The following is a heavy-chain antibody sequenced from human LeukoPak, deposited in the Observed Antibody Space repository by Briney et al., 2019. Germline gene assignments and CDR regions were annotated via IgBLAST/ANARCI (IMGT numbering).Heavy chain of an antibody. V-gene: IGHV4-59*11. D-gene: IGHD3-3*01. Sequence: SETLSLTCTVSGVSINGHYWSWIRHPPGKALEWVGFIYDSESANYKSSLESQVTMTLDTSKNQFSLKLNSVTAADTAVYYCARVLQNYYHLDVWGEGTTVTVSS. CDR3: ARVLQNYYHLDV. CDR2: IYDSESA. CDR1: GVSINGHY. J-gene: IGHJ6*03.